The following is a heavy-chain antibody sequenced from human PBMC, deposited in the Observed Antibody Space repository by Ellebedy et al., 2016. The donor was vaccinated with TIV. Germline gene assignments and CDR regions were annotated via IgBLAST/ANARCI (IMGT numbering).Heavy chain of an antibody. J-gene: IGHJ6*02. CDR2: INPSGGPT. Sequence: AASVKVSCKASGYTFTNYYMHWLRQAPGQGLEWMGIINPSGGPTNYAQRLQGRLTMTRDTSTSTVYMELSSLRSEDTAVYFCARDTRPQGYSSGYYRYGMDVWGQGTTVTVSS. CDR3: ARDTRPQGYSSGYYRYGMDV. D-gene: IGHD3-22*01. CDR1: GYTFTNYY. V-gene: IGHV1-46*04.